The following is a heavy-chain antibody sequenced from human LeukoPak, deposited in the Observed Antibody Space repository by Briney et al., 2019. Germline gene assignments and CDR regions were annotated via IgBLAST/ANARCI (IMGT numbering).Heavy chain of an antibody. J-gene: IGHJ4*02. CDR2: INTDMSST. V-gene: IGHV3-74*01. D-gene: IGHD2-15*01. CDR1: GFTFSDYW. Sequence: GGSLRLSCVASGFTFSDYWMHWVRQAPGKGLVWVSRINTDMSSTIYTDSVKGRFTISRDNAKNTLYLQMNSLRAEDTAVYYCARDLSHCSGGSCYSAHFDYWGLGTQVTVSS. CDR3: ARDLSHCSGGSCYSAHFDY.